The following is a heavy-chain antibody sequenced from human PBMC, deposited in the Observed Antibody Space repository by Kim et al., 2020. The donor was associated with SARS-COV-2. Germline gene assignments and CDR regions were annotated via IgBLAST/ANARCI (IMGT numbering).Heavy chain of an antibody. CDR2: IIPIFGTA. J-gene: IGHJ4*02. D-gene: IGHD5-12*01. V-gene: IGHV1-69*13. CDR3: ARVRRDGYSGYFAAEDY. CDR1: GGTFSSYA. Sequence: SVKVSCKASGGTFSSYAISWVRQAPGQGLEWMGGIIPIFGTANYAQKFQGRVTITADESTSTAYMELSSLRSEDTAVYYCARVRRDGYSGYFAAEDYWGQGTLVTVSS.